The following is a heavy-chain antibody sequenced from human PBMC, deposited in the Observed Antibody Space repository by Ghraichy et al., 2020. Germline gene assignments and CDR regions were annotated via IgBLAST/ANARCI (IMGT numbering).Heavy chain of an antibody. J-gene: IGHJ6*02. V-gene: IGHV3-7*01. CDR1: GFTFSSYW. CDR2: IKQDGSEK. D-gene: IGHD4-11*01. Sequence: GESLNISCAASGFTFSSYWMSWVRQAPGKGLEWVANIKQDGSEKYYVDSVKGRFTISRDNAKNSLYLQMNSLRAEDTAVYYCARESTVTTSYYYYGMDVWGQGTTVTVSS. CDR3: ARESTVTTSYYYYGMDV.